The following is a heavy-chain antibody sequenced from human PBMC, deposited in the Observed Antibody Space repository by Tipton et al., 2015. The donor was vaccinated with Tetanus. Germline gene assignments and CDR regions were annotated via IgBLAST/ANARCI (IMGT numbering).Heavy chain of an antibody. D-gene: IGHD3-3*01. J-gene: IGHJ4*02. CDR3: ARANYDSFKKGPFDS. Sequence: TLSLTCTVSGASLRGGDYHWSWIRQPPGKGLEWLAYISGSGTSNSNYYLKSRTTLTRYTSRNQFSLTLTSVAAADTAVYYCARANYDSFKKGPFDSWGQGSLVTVSS. CDR1: GASLRGGDYH. CDR2: ISGSGTS. V-gene: IGHV4-61*08.